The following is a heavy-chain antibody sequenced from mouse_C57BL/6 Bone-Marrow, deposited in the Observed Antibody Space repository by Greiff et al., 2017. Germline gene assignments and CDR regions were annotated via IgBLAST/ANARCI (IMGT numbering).Heavy chain of an antibody. D-gene: IGHD2-2*01. J-gene: IGHJ3*01. Sequence: QVQLQQPGAELVKPGASVKLSCKASGYTFTSYWMHWVKQRPGQCLEWIGMIHPNSGSTNYNEKFKSKATLTVDKSSSTAYMQLSSLTSEDSAVYYCARGSMVTRAWFAYWGQGTLVTVSA. V-gene: IGHV1-64*01. CDR1: GYTFTSYW. CDR3: ARGSMVTRAWFAY. CDR2: IHPNSGST.